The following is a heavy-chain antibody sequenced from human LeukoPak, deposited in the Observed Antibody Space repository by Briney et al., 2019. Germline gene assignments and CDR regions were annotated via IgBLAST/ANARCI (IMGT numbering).Heavy chain of an antibody. CDR3: ARDRARRELPNFDY. CDR1: GFAFNRYD. V-gene: IGHV3-13*04. J-gene: IGHJ4*02. D-gene: IGHD1-7*01. Sequence: GGSLRLSCAASGFAFNRYDIYWVRQTTVEGLEWVSAIDTAGDTYYPDSVKGRFTISRDNAKNSLYLQMNSLRDEDTAVYYCARDRARRELPNFDYWGQGTLVTVSS. CDR2: IDTAGDT.